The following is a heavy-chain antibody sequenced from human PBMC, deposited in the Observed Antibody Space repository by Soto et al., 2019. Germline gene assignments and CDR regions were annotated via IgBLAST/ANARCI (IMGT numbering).Heavy chain of an antibody. V-gene: IGHV1-8*01. CDR2: MNPNSGNT. CDR3: ARLIFVGVTYYYYMDV. D-gene: IGHD3-16*01. J-gene: IGHJ6*03. Sequence: QVQLVQSGAEVKKPGASVKVSCKASGYTFTSYDINWVRQATGQGLEWMGWMNPNSGNTGYAQKFQGRVTMTRNTSISTAYMELSSLRSEDTAVYYCARLIFVGVTYYYYMDVWGKGTTVTVSS. CDR1: GYTFTSYD.